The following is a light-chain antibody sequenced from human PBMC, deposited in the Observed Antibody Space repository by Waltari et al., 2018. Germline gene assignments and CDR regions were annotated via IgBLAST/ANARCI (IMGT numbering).Light chain of an antibody. Sequence: QSALTQPASVSGSPGQSITISCTGTSGDIGAYKYVSWYQNHPDKAPKLIIYEVSNRPSGVSNRFSGSNSGNTASLTISGLQTEDESHYYCCSYTTASTVVFGGGTKVTVL. CDR2: EVS. V-gene: IGLV2-14*01. CDR3: CSYTTASTVV. CDR1: SGDIGAYKY. J-gene: IGLJ2*01.